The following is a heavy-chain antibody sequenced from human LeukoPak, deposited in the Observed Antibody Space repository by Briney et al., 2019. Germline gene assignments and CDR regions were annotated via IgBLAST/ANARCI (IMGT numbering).Heavy chain of an antibody. D-gene: IGHD2-2*01. J-gene: IGHJ5*02. CDR1: DYSISSSNYY. CDR3: ARTPGIVVEGWFDV. CDR2: ISYSGST. Sequence: SETLSLTRTVSDYSISSSNYYLGWIRPPPRKGPGWVGSISYSGSTYYNPSLKSRVTISGDTPKNHFSLKLSSVTAADTAVYYCARTPGIVVEGWFDVWGQGTLVTVSS. V-gene: IGHV4-39*02.